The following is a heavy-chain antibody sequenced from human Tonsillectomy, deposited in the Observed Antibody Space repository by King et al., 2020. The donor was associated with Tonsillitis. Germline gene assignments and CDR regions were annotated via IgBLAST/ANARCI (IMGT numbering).Heavy chain of an antibody. Sequence: VQLVESGGGLVQPGGSLKLSCAASGFTFSGSAMHWVRQASGKGLEWVGRIRRKANSYATAYAASVKGRFTISRDDSKNTAYRQMNSLKTEDTAVYYCTRPGGSGTRWAFDIWGQGTMVTVSS. V-gene: IGHV3-73*01. CDR3: TRPGGSGTRWAFDI. J-gene: IGHJ3*02. CDR2: IRRKANSYAT. CDR1: GFTFSGSA. D-gene: IGHD3-10*01.